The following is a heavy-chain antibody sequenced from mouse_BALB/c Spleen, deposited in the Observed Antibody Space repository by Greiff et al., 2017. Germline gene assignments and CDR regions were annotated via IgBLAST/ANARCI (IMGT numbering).Heavy chain of an antibody. J-gene: IGHJ4*01. CDR1: GFTFSSYA. V-gene: IGHV5-6-5*01. Sequence: EVQLQESGGGLVKPGGSLKLSCAASGFTFSSYAMSWVRQTPEKRLEWVASISSGGSTYYPDSVKGRFTISRDNARNILYLQMSSLRSEDTAMYYCARLSYYGAMDYWGQGTSGTVSS. CDR3: ARLSYYGAMDY. CDR2: ISSGGST. D-gene: IGHD2-10*01.